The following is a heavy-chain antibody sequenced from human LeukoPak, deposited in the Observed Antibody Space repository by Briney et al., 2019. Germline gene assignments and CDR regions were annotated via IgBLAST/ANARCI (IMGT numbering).Heavy chain of an antibody. D-gene: IGHD5-18*01. CDR2: IYYSGST. CDR3: ARGSPRTAPH. V-gene: IGHV4-31*03. Sequence: SQTLSLTCTVSGGSISSGGYYWSWPRQHPGKGLEWIGYIYYSGSTYYNPSLKSRVTISVDTSKNQFSLKLSSVTAADTTVYYCARGSPRTAPHWGQGTLVTVSS. J-gene: IGHJ4*02. CDR1: GGSISSGGYY.